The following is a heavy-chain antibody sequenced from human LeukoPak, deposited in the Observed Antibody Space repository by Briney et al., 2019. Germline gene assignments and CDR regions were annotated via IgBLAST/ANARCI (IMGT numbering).Heavy chain of an antibody. CDR1: GYSFTSYW. J-gene: IGHJ4*02. CDR3: AREAGEYCSSTSCYSPLGY. CDR2: IYPGDSDT. Sequence: GESLKISCKGSGYSFTSYWIGWVRQMPGKGLEWMGIIYPGDSDTRYSPSFQGQVTISADKSISTAYLQWSSLKASDTAMYYCAREAGEYCSSTSCYSPLGYWGQGTLVTVSS. D-gene: IGHD2-2*02. V-gene: IGHV5-51*01.